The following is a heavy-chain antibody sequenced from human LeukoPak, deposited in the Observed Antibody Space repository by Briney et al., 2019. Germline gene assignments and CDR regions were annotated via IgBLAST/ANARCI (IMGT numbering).Heavy chain of an antibody. D-gene: IGHD3-10*01. CDR3: ARHGAHYYSGSGSYYTTVFDS. CDR2: IYYSGST. J-gene: IGHJ4*02. CDR1: GGSISSSSFY. Sequence: SETLSLTCTVSGGSISSSSFYWDWIRQPPGKGLEWIAAIYYSGSTYYNPSLKSRVTISVDTSKNQFSLRLSSVTAADTAIYYCARHGAHYYSGSGSYYTTVFDSWGQGTLVTVSS. V-gene: IGHV4-39*01.